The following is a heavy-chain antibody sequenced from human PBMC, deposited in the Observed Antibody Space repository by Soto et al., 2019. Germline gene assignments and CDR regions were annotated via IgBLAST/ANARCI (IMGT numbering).Heavy chain of an antibody. D-gene: IGHD2-15*01. V-gene: IGHV5-10-1*01. CDR2: IDPSDSYT. CDR1: GYSFTSYW. CDR3: ARHRGYCSGCSGYPYYYYCGKNV. Sequence: GETLKISCKGSGYSFTSYWISWVRQMPGKGLEWMGRIDPSDSYTNYSPSFQGHVTISADKSISTAYLQWSSLKASDTAMYYCARHRGYCSGCSGYPYYYYCGKNVWGQGTTVTVSS. J-gene: IGHJ6*02.